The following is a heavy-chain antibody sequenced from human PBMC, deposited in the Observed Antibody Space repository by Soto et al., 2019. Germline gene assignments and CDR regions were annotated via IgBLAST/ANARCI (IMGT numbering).Heavy chain of an antibody. D-gene: IGHD6-25*01. Sequence: QVQLQQWGAGLLKPSETLSLTCAVYGGSFSGYYWSWIRQPPGKGLEWIGEINHSGSTNYNPSLKSRVTISVKPAKNQFSLKRGSGAAGGPAVYYWAGACIAAGGGGYFDYWGQGTLVTVSS. J-gene: IGHJ4*02. CDR3: AGACIAAGGGGYFDY. CDR1: GGSFSGYY. CDR2: INHSGST. V-gene: IGHV4-34*01.